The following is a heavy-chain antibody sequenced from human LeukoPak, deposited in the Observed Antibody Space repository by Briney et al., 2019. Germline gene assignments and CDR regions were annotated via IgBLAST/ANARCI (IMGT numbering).Heavy chain of an antibody. CDR3: ARGHYDVLAASYKWTPDY. D-gene: IGHD3-9*01. Sequence: GGSLRLSCAASGFTFNTFNMNWVRQAPGKGLEWVSSITSGGDYIYYADSVKGRLTTSRDNAKNSLSLQLNSLRVEDTAVYYCARGHYDVLAASYKWTPDYWGQGTLVTVSS. J-gene: IGHJ4*02. CDR1: GFTFNTFN. CDR2: ITSGGDYI. V-gene: IGHV3-21*01.